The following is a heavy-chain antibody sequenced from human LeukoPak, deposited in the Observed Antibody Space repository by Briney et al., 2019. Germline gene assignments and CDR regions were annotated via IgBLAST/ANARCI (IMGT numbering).Heavy chain of an antibody. CDR1: GGSISSYY. D-gene: IGHD6-13*01. CDR2: IYTSGST. CDR3: ARRIAAADAFDI. Sequence: SETLSLTCTVSGGSISSYYWSWIRQPAGKGLEWIGRIYTSGSTNYNPSLKSRVTISVDTSKNQFSLKLSSVTAADTAVYYCARRIAAADAFDIWGQGTMVIVSS. V-gene: IGHV4-4*07. J-gene: IGHJ3*02.